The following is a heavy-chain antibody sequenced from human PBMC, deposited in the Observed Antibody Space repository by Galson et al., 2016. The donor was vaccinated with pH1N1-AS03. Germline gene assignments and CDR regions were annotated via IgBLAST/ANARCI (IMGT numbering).Heavy chain of an antibody. CDR2: IAEDGTTK. Sequence: SLRLSCAASGFDFRSYSMHWVRQAPGKGLEWGAVIAEDGTTKFDADFVKGRFTISRDNSRNTLYLEMSRLTPEDTAVYYCAREGTGIVRSYRGSLDSWGQGTLVTVTS. CDR1: GFDFRSYS. CDR3: AREGTGIVRSYRGSLDS. D-gene: IGHD3-10*01. V-gene: IGHV3-30-3*01. J-gene: IGHJ4*02.